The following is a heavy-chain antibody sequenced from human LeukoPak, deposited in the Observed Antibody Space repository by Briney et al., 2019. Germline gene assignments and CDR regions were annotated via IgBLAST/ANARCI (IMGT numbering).Heavy chain of an antibody. Sequence: SQTLSLTCAISGDSVSSNSAAWNWIRQSPSRGLEWLGRTYYRSKWYNDYAVSVKSRITINPDTSKNQFSLQLNSVTPEDTAVYYCARVQLERRHSGGDYYGMDVWGQGTTVTVSS. V-gene: IGHV6-1*01. CDR1: GDSVSSNSAA. CDR3: ARVQLERRHSGGDYYGMDV. CDR2: TYYRSKWYN. J-gene: IGHJ6*02. D-gene: IGHD1-1*01.